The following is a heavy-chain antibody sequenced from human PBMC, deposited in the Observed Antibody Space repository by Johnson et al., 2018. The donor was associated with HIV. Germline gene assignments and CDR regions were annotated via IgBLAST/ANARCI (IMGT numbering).Heavy chain of an antibody. CDR3: TTLRLLDI. D-gene: IGHD6-25*01. Sequence: QVQLVESGGGVVQPGRSLRLSCAASGFTFSSYTMHWVRQAPGKGLEWVAVISYDGSNKYYADSMKGRFTISRDDSKNTLYLQMNSLKTEDTAVYYCTTLRLLDIWGQGTMVTVSS. J-gene: IGHJ3*02. CDR1: GFTFSSYT. V-gene: IGHV3-30*04. CDR2: ISYDGSNK.